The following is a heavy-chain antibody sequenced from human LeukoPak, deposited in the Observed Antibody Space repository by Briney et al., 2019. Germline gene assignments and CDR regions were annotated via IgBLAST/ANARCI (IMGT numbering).Heavy chain of an antibody. Sequence: KPSETLSLTCSVSGVSISSSSYYWGWIRQPPGKGWEWIGSIYYRGSTYYNPSLKSRVTISVDTSKNQFSLKLSSVTAADTAVYYCARRSPKDYYYMDVWGKGTTVTVSS. CDR2: IYYRGST. CDR3: ARRSPKDYYYMDV. D-gene: IGHD1-26*01. V-gene: IGHV4-39*01. J-gene: IGHJ6*03. CDR1: GVSISSSSYY.